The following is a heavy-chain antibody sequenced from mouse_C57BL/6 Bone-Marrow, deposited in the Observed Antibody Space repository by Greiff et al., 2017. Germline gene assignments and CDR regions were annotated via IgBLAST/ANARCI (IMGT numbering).Heavy chain of an antibody. D-gene: IGHD2-5*01. CDR1: GYTFTSYW. V-gene: IGHV1-64*01. CDR2: IHPNSGST. Sequence: QVQLQQPGAELVKPGASVKLSCKASGYTFTSYWMHWVKQRPGQGLKWIGMIHPNSGSTNYNEKFKSKATLTVDKSSSTAYMQLSSLTSEDSAVYYCASAYYSRVYFDYWGQGTTLTVSS. J-gene: IGHJ2*01. CDR3: ASAYYSRVYFDY.